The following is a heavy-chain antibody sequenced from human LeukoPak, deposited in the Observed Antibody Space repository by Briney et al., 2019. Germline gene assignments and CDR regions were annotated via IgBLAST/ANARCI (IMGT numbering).Heavy chain of an antibody. Sequence: GGSLRLSCSASGFTFSSYAMHWVRQAPGKGLEYVSAISSNGGSTYYADSVKGRFTISRDNSKNTLYLQMGSLRSEDTAVYYCALSREYHPLDGMDVWGQGTTVTVSS. CDR1: GFTFSSYA. CDR2: ISSNGGST. V-gene: IGHV3-64D*06. J-gene: IGHJ6*02. CDR3: ALSREYHPLDGMDV. D-gene: IGHD2-2*01.